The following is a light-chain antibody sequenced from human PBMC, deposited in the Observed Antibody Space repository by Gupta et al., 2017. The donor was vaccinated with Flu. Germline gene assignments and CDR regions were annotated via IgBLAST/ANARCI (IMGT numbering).Light chain of an antibody. V-gene: IGKV3-15*01. CDR2: GAS. J-gene: IGKJ2*01. CDR3: QQYNNWPPDT. Sequence: AXLXVXXXERATLSCRASQSVSSNLAWYQQKPGQAPRLLIYGASTRATGIPARFSGSGSGTEFTLTISSLQSEDFAVYYCQQYNNWPPDTFGQGTKLEIK. CDR1: QSVSSN.